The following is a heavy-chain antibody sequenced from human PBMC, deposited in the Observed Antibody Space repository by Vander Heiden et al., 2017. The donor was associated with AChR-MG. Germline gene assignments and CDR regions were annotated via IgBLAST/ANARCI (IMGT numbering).Heavy chain of an antibody. CDR1: GFPFSRSA. J-gene: IGHJ6*03. D-gene: IGHD3-3*01. CDR3: ARSNTSYGVADYMDV. Sequence: QVQLVESGGGVVQPGRSLRLSCEASGFPFSRSAMHWVRQAPGKGLEWVSVISYDETNKYYAESVKGRFTISRDNSKNTLYLQMNSLRAEDTAVYYCARSNTSYGVADYMDVWGKGTTVTVSS. V-gene: IGHV3-30-3*01. CDR2: ISYDETNK.